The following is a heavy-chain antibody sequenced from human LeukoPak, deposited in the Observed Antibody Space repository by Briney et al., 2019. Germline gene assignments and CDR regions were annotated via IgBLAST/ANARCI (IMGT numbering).Heavy chain of an antibody. Sequence: GASVKVSCKASGYTFTNHYMHWVRQAPGQGLEWMGILNPNDGHTTYAQTFQGRVTMTRDTSSNTVYMELSSLRYEDTAVYFCARLSSGSYTRGTFDIWGQGKLVTVSS. CDR3: ARLSSGSYTRGTFDI. V-gene: IGHV1-46*01. CDR1: GYTFTNHY. D-gene: IGHD1-26*01. CDR2: LNPNDGHT. J-gene: IGHJ3*02.